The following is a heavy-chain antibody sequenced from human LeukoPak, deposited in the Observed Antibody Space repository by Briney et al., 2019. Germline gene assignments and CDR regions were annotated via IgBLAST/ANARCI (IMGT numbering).Heavy chain of an antibody. Sequence: PGGSLRLSCAASGFTFSSYAMSWVRQAPGKGLEWVSAISGSGGSTYYADSVKGRFTISRDNSKNTLYPQMNSLRAEDTAVYYCAKDPRGRSGVDYWGQGTLVTVSS. CDR2: ISGSGGST. V-gene: IGHV3-23*01. D-gene: IGHD3-10*01. CDR3: AKDPRGRSGVDY. J-gene: IGHJ4*02. CDR1: GFTFSSYA.